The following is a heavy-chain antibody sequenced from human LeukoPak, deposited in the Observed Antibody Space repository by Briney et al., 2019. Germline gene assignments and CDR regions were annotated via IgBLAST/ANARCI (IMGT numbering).Heavy chain of an antibody. Sequence: GGSLRLSCAASGFTFSSYSMSWVRQAPGKGLEWVSYISSTSSTIYYADSVKGRFTISRDNAKNSLCLQMNSLRDDDTAVYYCARSGNYDYWGQGTLVTVSS. V-gene: IGHV3-48*02. CDR2: ISSTSSTI. CDR3: ARSGNYDY. D-gene: IGHD1-1*01. J-gene: IGHJ4*02. CDR1: GFTFSSYS.